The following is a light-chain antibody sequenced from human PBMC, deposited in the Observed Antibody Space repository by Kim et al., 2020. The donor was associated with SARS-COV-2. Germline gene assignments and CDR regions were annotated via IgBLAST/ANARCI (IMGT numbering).Light chain of an antibody. CDR1: NIGSKS. J-gene: IGLJ3*02. CDR3: QVWDSTSDHPRV. CDR2: YDI. Sequence: PGKTARITCGGNNIGSKSVQWYQQKPGQAPVLVIYYDIDRPSGIPERFSGSNSGNTATLTISRVEAGDEADYYCQVWDSTSDHPRVFGGGTQLTVL. V-gene: IGLV3-21*04.